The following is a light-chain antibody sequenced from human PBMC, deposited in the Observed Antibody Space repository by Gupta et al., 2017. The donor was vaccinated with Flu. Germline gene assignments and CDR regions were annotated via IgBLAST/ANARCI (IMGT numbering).Light chain of an antibody. Sequence: QSALTQPASVSGSPGQSITISCTGTSSDIGGYNYVSWYQQHPGKTPKLMIYDVNSLPSGISNHFSGSKSGNTASLTISGLQAEDEADYYCSSYTSRSTWVFGGGTKLTVL. CDR2: DVN. J-gene: IGLJ3*02. CDR1: SSDIGGYNY. V-gene: IGLV2-14*03. CDR3: SSYTSRSTWV.